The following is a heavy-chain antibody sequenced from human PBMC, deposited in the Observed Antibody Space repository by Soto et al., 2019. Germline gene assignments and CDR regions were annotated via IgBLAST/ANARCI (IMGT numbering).Heavy chain of an antibody. CDR1: GFSFSTYT. CDR3: AKARCSTTNCYVPDY. V-gene: IGHV3-23*01. CDR2: ISASGGSP. Sequence: GGSLRLSCADSGFSFSTYTMAWVRQAPGQGLEWVSSISASGGSPSYADSVQGRFTISRDNPKNTLYLQLNSLRVEDTAMYYCAKARCSTTNCYVPDYWGQGTLVTVSS. J-gene: IGHJ4*02. D-gene: IGHD2-2*01.